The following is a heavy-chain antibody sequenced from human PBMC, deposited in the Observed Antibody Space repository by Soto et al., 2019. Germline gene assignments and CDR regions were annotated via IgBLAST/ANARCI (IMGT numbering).Heavy chain of an antibody. D-gene: IGHD3-10*01. CDR3: ARDIRGYGMDV. V-gene: IGHV3-11*01. Sequence: GGSLRLSCAASGFDFSDYYMSWSRLAPGKGLEWISYISDSGSPLYYADSVKGRFSISRDNAGKSVYLRMNNLRADDTALYFCARDIRGYGMDVWGQGTTVTVSS. CDR2: ISDSGSPL. J-gene: IGHJ6*02. CDR1: GFDFSDYY.